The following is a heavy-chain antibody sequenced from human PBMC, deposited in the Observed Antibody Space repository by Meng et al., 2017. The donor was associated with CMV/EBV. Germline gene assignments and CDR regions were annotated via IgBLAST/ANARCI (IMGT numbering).Heavy chain of an antibody. CDR1: GFTFDDYA. CDR3: AKDRGDYYGSGGMDV. V-gene: IGHV3-9*01. Sequence: SLKISCAASGFTFDDYAMHRVRQAPGKGLEWVSGISWNSGSIGYADSVKGRFTISRDNAKNSLYLQMNSLRAEDTALYYCAKDRGDYYGSGGMDVWGQGTTVTVSS. D-gene: IGHD3-10*01. J-gene: IGHJ6*02. CDR2: ISWNSGSI.